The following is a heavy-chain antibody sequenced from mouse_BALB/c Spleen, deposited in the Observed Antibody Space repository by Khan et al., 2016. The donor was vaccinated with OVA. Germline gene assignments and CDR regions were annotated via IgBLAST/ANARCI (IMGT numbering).Heavy chain of an antibody. D-gene: IGHD3-2*02. CDR1: GYIFTSYW. J-gene: IGHJ2*01. Sequence: QVQLKQSGAELVRPGASVKLSCKTSGYIFTSYWIHWVKQRSGQGLEWFARIYPGTDNTYYNEKLKDKVTLTADKSSSTVYMQLRSLKSEDSAVYFCAREEALYYFDYWGQGTTLTVSS. CDR2: IYPGTDNT. CDR3: AREEALYYFDY. V-gene: IGHV1-76*01.